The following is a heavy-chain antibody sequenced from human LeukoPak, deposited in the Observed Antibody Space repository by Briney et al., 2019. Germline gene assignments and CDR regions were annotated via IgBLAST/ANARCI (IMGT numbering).Heavy chain of an antibody. CDR2: MYSSGST. J-gene: IGHJ4*02. D-gene: IGHD5-12*01. CDR1: GGSISSSSYY. CDR3: AKSGSGYLRYYFDY. Sequence: PSETLSLTCTVSGGSISSSSYYWGWIRQPPGKGLEWIGSMYSSGSTYYNPSLKSRVTISVDTSKNQFSLKLSSVTAADTAVYYCAKSGSGYLRYYFDYWGQGTLVTVSS. V-gene: IGHV4-39*07.